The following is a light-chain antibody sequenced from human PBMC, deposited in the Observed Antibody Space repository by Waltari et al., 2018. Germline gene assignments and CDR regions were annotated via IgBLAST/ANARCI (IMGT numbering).Light chain of an antibody. CDR2: GAS. J-gene: IGKJ2*01. CDR3: QQYNNWPPA. CDR1: QSVSSN. V-gene: IGKV3-15*01. Sequence: EIVMTQSPATLSVSPGERATPSCRASQSVSSNLAWYQQTPGQAPRLLIYGASTRATGIPARFSGSGSGTEFTLTISSLQSEDFAVYYCQQYNNWPPAFGQGTKLEIK.